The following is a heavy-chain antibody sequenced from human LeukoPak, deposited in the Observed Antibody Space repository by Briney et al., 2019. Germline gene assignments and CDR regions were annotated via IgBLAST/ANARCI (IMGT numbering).Heavy chain of an antibody. CDR2: INSDGSST. CDR3: AREPGYSYGYLDY. V-gene: IGHV3-74*01. Sequence: GGSLRLSCAASGFTFSSYWMHWVRQAPGKGLVWVSRINSDGSSTSYADSVKGRFTISRDNAKNTLYLQMNGLRAEDTAVYYCAREPGYSYGYLDYWGQGTLVTVSS. J-gene: IGHJ4*02. CDR1: GFTFSSYW. D-gene: IGHD5-18*01.